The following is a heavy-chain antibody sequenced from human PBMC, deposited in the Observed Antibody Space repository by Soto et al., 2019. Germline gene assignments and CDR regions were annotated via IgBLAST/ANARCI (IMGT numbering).Heavy chain of an antibody. CDR2: INANTGAT. Sequence: QVRLEQSGAEVGQPGASVKVSCKASGHTSRNNGISWVRQAPGQGLEWMGFINANTGATNYARKFRGRVTLTTDTFTRTVDMELRSLRSDDTAVYYCGRDAAQWDQRFLDSWGQGTLITVSS. V-gene: IGHV1-18*01. J-gene: IGHJ4*02. CDR3: GRDAAQWDQRFLDS. CDR1: GHTSRNNG. D-gene: IGHD1-26*01.